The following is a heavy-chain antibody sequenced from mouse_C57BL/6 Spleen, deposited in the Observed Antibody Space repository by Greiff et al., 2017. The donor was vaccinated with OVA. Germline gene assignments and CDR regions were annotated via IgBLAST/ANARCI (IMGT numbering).Heavy chain of an antibody. CDR2: IDPETGGT. Sequence: QVQLKESGAELVRPGASVTLSCKASGYTFTDYEMHWVKQTPVHGLEWIGAIDPETGGTAYNQKVKGKAILTADKASSTAYMELRSLTSEDSAVYYCTITGPFAYWGQGTLVTVSA. V-gene: IGHV1-15*01. D-gene: IGHD4-1*01. CDR1: GYTFTDYE. J-gene: IGHJ3*01. CDR3: TITGPFAY.